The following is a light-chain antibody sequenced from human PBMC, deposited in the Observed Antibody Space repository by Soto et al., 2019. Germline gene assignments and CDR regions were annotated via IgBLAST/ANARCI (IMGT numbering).Light chain of an antibody. Sequence: EIVMTHSPATLSVSPGDRATLSCRASQTVRDNLAWYQQKPGQAPRLLIYGASTRATGIPARFSGSGSGTDFTLTIYSLQSEDFPLYFCQQSNNSPYTFGQGTKLQIK. V-gene: IGKV3-15*01. CDR1: QTVRDN. J-gene: IGKJ2*01. CDR3: QQSNNSPYT. CDR2: GAS.